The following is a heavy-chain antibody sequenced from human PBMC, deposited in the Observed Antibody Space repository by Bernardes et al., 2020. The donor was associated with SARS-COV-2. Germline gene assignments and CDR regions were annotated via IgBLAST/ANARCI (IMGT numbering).Heavy chain of an antibody. J-gene: IGHJ4*02. CDR3: AREGSWDPDY. Sequence: GGSLRLSCAASGFAVSSNYMSWVRQAPGKGLEWVSIIYSGGYTKSSDSVKGRFTISRDNSKNTLYLQMNSLRVEDTAVYYCAREGSWDPDYWGQGTQVTVSS. V-gene: IGHV3-53*01. D-gene: IGHD1-26*01. CDR2: IYSGGYT. CDR1: GFAVSSNY.